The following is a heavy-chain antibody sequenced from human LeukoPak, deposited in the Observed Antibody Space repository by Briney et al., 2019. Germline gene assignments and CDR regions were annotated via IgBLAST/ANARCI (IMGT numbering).Heavy chain of an antibody. V-gene: IGHV4-59*12. Sequence: SETLSLTCTVSGGSINGYYWTWIRQPPGKGLEWIGNIYYSGSTNYNPSLKSRVTISVDTSKNQFSLKVSSVTAADTAVYYCARGYSSNWNWFDPWGQGTLVTVSS. D-gene: IGHD6-13*01. CDR1: GGSINGYY. CDR2: IYYSGST. J-gene: IGHJ5*02. CDR3: ARGYSSNWNWFDP.